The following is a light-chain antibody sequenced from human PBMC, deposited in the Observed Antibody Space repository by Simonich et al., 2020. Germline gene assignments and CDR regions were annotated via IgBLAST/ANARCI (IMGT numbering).Light chain of an antibody. CDR2: GNS. J-gene: IGLJ2*01. CDR1: SSNIGAGYD. Sequence: QSVLTQPPSVSGAPGQRVTISCTGSSSNIGAGYDVHWYQQLPGTAPKHLIYGNSNRPSGVPDRFSGSKSGTSASLAISGLQSEDEADYYCAAWDDSLNGVVFGGGTKLTVL. CDR3: AAWDDSLNGVV. V-gene: IGLV1-40*01.